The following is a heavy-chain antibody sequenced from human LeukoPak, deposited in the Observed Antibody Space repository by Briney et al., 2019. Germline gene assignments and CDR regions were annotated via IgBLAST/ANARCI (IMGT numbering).Heavy chain of an antibody. CDR2: IYPGDSDT. V-gene: IGHV5-51*01. CDR1: GYSFTSYW. J-gene: IGHJ4*02. D-gene: IGHD5-24*01. Sequence: GESLKISCKGSGYSFTSYWIGWVRQMPGKGLEWMGIIYPGDSDTRYSPSFQGQVTISADKSIGTAYLQWSSLKASDTAMYYCARHAGMATIKAAIDYWGQGTLVTVSS. CDR3: ARHAGMATIKAAIDY.